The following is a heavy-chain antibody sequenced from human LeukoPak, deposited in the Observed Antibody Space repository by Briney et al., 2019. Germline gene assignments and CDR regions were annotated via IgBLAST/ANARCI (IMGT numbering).Heavy chain of an antibody. V-gene: IGHV3-66*02. J-gene: IGHJ4*02. Sequence: GGSLRLSCAASGFTVSSNYMSWVRQAPGKGLEWVSVIYSGGSTYYADSVKGRFTISRDNSKNTLYLQMNSLRAEDTAVYYYAKDGSGWYYFDYWGQGTLVTVSS. D-gene: IGHD6-19*01. CDR1: GFTVSSNY. CDR2: IYSGGST. CDR3: AKDGSGWYYFDY.